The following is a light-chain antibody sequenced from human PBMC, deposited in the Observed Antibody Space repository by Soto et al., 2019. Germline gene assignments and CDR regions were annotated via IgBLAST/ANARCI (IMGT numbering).Light chain of an antibody. CDR2: AAS. Sequence: DIQMTQSPTSLSASVGDRVTITCRASQGIRNFVAWYQQKPGKAPKLLIYAASTLQSGVPARFSGSGSGTDFNLRIDSLQPVDVATYSCQKYSSVPVFGPGTKVEIK. V-gene: IGKV1-27*01. J-gene: IGKJ3*01. CDR3: QKYSSVPV. CDR1: QGIRNF.